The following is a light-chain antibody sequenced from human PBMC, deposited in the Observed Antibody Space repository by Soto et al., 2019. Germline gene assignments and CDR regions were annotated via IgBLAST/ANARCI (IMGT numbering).Light chain of an antibody. CDR1: QSVSSSY. J-gene: IGKJ1*01. Sequence: EIVLTQSPGTLSLSPGERATLSCRASQSVSSSYLAWYQQKPGQAPRLLIYGASSRATGIPDRFSGSGSGTDFTLTISRLEPEEFAVYYCQQYGSSPQKFGQGTKVEIK. CDR3: QQYGSSPQK. CDR2: GAS. V-gene: IGKV3-20*01.